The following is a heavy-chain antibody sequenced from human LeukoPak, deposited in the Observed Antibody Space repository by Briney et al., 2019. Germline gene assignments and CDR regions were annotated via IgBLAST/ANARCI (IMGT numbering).Heavy chain of an antibody. CDR2: IYYSGST. CDR1: GGSISYYY. Sequence: PSETLSLTCTVSGGSISYYYWSWIRQPPGKGLEWIGYIYYSGSTYYNPSLKSRVTISVDTSKNQFSLKLSSVTAADTAVYYCARDPYGSGVYFDYWGQGTLVTVSS. D-gene: IGHD3-10*01. CDR3: ARDPYGSGVYFDY. V-gene: IGHV4-59*12. J-gene: IGHJ4*02.